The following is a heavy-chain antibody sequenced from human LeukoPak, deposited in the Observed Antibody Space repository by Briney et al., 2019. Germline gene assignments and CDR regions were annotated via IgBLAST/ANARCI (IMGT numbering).Heavy chain of an antibody. J-gene: IGHJ4*02. CDR2: ISYDGSNK. CDR1: GFTFSSYA. CDR3: ATLALIVGATNFDY. Sequence: GGSLRLSCAASGFTFSSYAMHWVRQAPGKGLDGVAVISYDGSNKYYADSVKGRFTISRDNSKTTLYLQMNSLRAEATAVYYCATLALIVGATNFDYCGQGTLVTVSS. V-gene: IGHV3-30-3*01. D-gene: IGHD1-26*01.